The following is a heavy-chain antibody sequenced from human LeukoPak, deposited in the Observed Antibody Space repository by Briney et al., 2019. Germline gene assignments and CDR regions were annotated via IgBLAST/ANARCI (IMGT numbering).Heavy chain of an antibody. CDR1: GFTFSSYS. J-gene: IGHJ4*02. V-gene: IGHV3-23*01. CDR3: AKKAQYDGHYPLDY. CDR2: TSDRGDYT. Sequence: EGSLRLSCAASGFTFSSYSMSWVRQAPGKGLEWVSGTSDRGDYTYYADSVKGRFTISRDTSKNTLYLQMNSLRAEDTALYFCAKKAQYDGHYPLDYWGQGTLVTVSA. D-gene: IGHD4/OR15-4a*01.